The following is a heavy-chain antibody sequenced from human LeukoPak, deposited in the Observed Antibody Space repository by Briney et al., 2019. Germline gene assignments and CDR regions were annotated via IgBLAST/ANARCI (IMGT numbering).Heavy chain of an antibody. CDR3: AKDLHFWFGGPGNV. D-gene: IGHD3-10*01. V-gene: IGHV3-43*02. Sequence: GGPLRLSCAASGFTFDDYAMQWLRQAPGKGGEGVSLISGDGGSTYYADSVKGRLTISRDNSKNSLYLPMNSLRTEDTALYYCAKDLHFWFGGPGNVWGQGTTVTVSS. J-gene: IGHJ6*02. CDR2: ISGDGGST. CDR1: GFTFDDYA.